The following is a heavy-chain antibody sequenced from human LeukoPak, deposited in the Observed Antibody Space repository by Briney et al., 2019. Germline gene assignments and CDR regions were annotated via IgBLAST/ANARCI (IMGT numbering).Heavy chain of an antibody. CDR1: GFTFRNYA. Sequence: GGSLRLSCAASGFTFRNYAMSWVRQAPGKGLEWVAVIWYDGSKKYYADSVKGRFTISRDSSKNTLYLQMNSLRAEDTAVYYCARDGRSMIDSFYHIDDWGQGTLVTVSS. D-gene: IGHD3-16*01. J-gene: IGHJ4*02. V-gene: IGHV3-33*08. CDR3: ARDGRSMIDSFYHIDD. CDR2: IWYDGSKK.